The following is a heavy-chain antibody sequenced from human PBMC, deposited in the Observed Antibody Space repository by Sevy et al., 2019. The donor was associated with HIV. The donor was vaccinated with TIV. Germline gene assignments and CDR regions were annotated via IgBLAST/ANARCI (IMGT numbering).Heavy chain of an antibody. CDR1: GDAISGYY. D-gene: IGHD1-26*01. CDR2: IYYSGST. CDR3: ARPYSNYNYAMDV. J-gene: IGHJ6*02. V-gene: IGHV4-59*01. Sequence: SETLSLTCTVSGDAISGYYWSWIRQPPGKGLEWIGYIYYSGSTNYNPSLKSRVTISEDTSKNQFSLKLTSVTAADTAVYYCARPYSNYNYAMDVWGQGTTVTVSS.